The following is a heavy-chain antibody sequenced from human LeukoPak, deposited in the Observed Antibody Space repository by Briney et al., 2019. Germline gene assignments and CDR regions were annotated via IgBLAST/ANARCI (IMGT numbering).Heavy chain of an antibody. CDR1: GFTFSSYS. J-gene: IGHJ4*02. Sequence: PGGSLRLSCAASGFTFSSYSMNWVRQAPGKGLEWVSYISSSSSYIYYADSVKGRFTISRDNAKNSLYLQMNSLRAEDTAVYYCARDVDTAMVPFDYWGQGTLVTVSS. D-gene: IGHD5-18*01. CDR3: ARDVDTAMVPFDY. V-gene: IGHV3-21*05. CDR2: ISSSSSYI.